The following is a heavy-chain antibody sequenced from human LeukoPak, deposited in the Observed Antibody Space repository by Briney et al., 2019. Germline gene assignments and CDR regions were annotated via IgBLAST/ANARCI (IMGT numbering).Heavy chain of an antibody. CDR2: IYYSGST. CDR3: ARDGYSYGLDY. V-gene: IGHV4-59*01. Sequence: TSETLSLTCTVSGGSISSYYWSWIRQPPGKGLEWIGYIYYSGSTNYNPSLKSRVTISVDTSKNQFSLKLSSVTAADTAVYYCARDGYSYGLDYWGRGTLVTVSS. CDR1: GGSISSYY. D-gene: IGHD5-18*01. J-gene: IGHJ4*02.